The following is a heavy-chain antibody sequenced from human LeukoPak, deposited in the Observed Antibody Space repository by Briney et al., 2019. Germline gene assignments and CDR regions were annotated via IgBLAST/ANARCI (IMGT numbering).Heavy chain of an antibody. CDR1: GFTFSTYA. Sequence: GGSLRLSCAASGFTFSTYAMSWVRQAPGQGLEWVSSINGDGGSTYYAESVKGRFTVSRDNLKNTLYLQMNGLRAEDTAVYYCAKNRGHCVDGVCHNYYYMDVWGRGTTVTVSS. D-gene: IGHD2-8*02. J-gene: IGHJ6*03. V-gene: IGHV3-23*01. CDR3: AKNRGHCVDGVCHNYYYMDV. CDR2: INGDGGST.